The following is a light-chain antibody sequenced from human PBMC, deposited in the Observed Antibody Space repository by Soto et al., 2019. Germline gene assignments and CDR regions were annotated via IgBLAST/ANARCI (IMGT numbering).Light chain of an antibody. J-gene: IGKJ5*01. Sequence: IVLTQSPGTLSVSPGERPTLSCRASQSVSSNYLAWYQQRPGQAPRLLIYGASSRATGIPDRFSGSGSGTEFTLTINRLEPEDSEVYYCQQRSNWPSTFGQGTRLEI. CDR3: QQRSNWPST. CDR1: QSVSSNY. V-gene: IGKV3D-20*02. CDR2: GAS.